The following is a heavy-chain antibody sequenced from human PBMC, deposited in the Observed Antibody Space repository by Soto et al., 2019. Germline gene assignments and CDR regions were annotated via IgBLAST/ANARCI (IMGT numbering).Heavy chain of an antibody. CDR2: INPNSGGT. V-gene: IGHV1-2*04. J-gene: IGHJ6*02. CDR3: AREGLGYCSSTSCYKGAQGYWYYVMDV. CDR1: GYTFTGYY. D-gene: IGHD2-2*01. Sequence: ASVKVSCKASGYTFTGYYMHWVRQAPGQGLEWMGWINPNSGGTNYAQKFQGWVTMTRDTSISTAYMELSRLRSDDTAVYYCAREGLGYCSSTSCYKGAQGYWYYVMDVCGQGTSVTVSS.